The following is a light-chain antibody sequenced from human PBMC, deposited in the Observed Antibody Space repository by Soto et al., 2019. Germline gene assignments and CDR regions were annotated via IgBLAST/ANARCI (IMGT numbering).Light chain of an antibody. Sequence: QSVLTQPPSASGTPGKGSAIFVLGARIGNFYIYWYQQFPGAAPKLLIYRNNQRPSGVPDRFSGSKSDTSASLGISGLRPEDEADYFCAAWDDRFSVWVFGGGTKLTVL. CDR1: RIGNFY. CDR3: AAWDDRFSVWV. J-gene: IGLJ3*02. CDR2: RNN. V-gene: IGLV1-47*01.